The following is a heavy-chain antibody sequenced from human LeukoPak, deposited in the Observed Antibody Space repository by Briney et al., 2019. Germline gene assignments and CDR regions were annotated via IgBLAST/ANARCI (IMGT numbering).Heavy chain of an antibody. J-gene: IGHJ4*02. Sequence: ASVTVSCTASGCTFSDYYMHWVRQVPGQGLEWMGWINPNSGATYYAQNFQGRVTMTRDTSISTAYMELSSLRSDDTAVYYCARDGPWLLEWPTTGFFDYWGQGTLVTVSS. CDR3: ARDGPWLLEWPTTGFFDY. D-gene: IGHD3-3*01. CDR2: INPNSGAT. V-gene: IGHV1-2*02. CDR1: GCTFSDYY.